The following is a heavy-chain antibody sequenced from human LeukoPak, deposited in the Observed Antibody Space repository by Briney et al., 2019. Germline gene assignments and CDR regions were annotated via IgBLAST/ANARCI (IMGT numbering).Heavy chain of an antibody. V-gene: IGHV3-21*01. CDR3: AKEAGLFDV. J-gene: IGHJ3*01. CDR2: ISASSSFI. CDR1: GFTFSSYN. Sequence: GGSLRLSCAATGFTFSSYNMNWVRQAPGKGLEWVTCISASSSFIYYADSVKGRITISRDNAKNSLYLQLNSLRAEDTAVYYCAKEAGLFDVWGQGAMVIVSS.